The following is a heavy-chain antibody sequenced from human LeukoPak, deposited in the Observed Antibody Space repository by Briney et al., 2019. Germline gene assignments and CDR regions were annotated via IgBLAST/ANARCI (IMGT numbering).Heavy chain of an antibody. CDR3: AKDGGYCSGGSCYPYYFDY. D-gene: IGHD2-15*01. J-gene: IGHJ4*02. Sequence: GGSLRLSCAASGCTFSSYAMSWVRQAPGKGLEWVSAISGSGGSTYYADSVKGRFTISRDNSKNTLYLQMNSLRAEDTAVYYCAKDGGYCSGGSCYPYYFDYWGQGTLVTVSS. V-gene: IGHV3-23*01. CDR1: GCTFSSYA. CDR2: ISGSGGST.